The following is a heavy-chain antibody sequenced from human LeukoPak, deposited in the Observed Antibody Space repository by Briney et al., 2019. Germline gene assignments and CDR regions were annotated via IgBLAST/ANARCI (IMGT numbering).Heavy chain of an antibody. V-gene: IGHV3-15*01. Sequence: GGSLRLSCAASGFTFNNAWMSWVRQAPGKGLEWVGRIKSKTDGGITDYAAPVKGRFTISRDDSKNTLYLQMNSLKTEDTAVYYCSTDSGFFYWGKGTPVTVSS. CDR1: GFTFNNAW. CDR2: IKSKTDGGIT. CDR3: STDSGFFY. D-gene: IGHD5-12*01. J-gene: IGHJ4*02.